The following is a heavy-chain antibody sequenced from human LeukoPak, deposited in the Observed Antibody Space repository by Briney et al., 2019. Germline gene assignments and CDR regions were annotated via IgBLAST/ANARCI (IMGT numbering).Heavy chain of an antibody. CDR3: AKKAVGKTGDPGPFAG. V-gene: IGHV3-23*01. J-gene: IGHJ4*02. Sequence: AGSLRLSCAASGFTISSYAMSWVRQAPGKGLEWVSDISGSGGSTYYADSERGRFTISSDTSKNTLYLQMNGLAAEATAVYCCAKKAVGKTGDPGPFAGWVEGSLVSDSS. D-gene: IGHD4-17*01. CDR2: ISGSGGST. CDR1: GFTISSYA.